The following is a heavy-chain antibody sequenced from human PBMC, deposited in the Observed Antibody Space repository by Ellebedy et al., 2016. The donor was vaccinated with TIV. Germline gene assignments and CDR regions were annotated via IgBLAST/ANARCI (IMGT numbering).Heavy chain of an antibody. V-gene: IGHV3-23*01. J-gene: IGHJ4*02. CDR1: GFIFSTYA. D-gene: IGHD3-22*01. Sequence: GESLKISCAASGFIFSTYAMSWVRQAPGKGLEWVSTISGSGGSTFYTDSVKGRFTISRDNSKNTLYLQMNSLRAEDTAVYYWATRPITVIVLAEYYFDYWGQGTLVAVSS. CDR2: ISGSGGST. CDR3: ATRPITVIVLAEYYFDY.